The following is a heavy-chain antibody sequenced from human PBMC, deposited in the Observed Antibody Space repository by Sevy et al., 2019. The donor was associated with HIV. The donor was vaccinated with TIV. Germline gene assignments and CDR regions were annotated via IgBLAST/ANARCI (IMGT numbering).Heavy chain of an antibody. CDR3: ARDEQTYGDYDYFDY. CDR2: ISSSSRTI. V-gene: IGHV3-48*01. CDR1: GFTFSTYS. Sequence: GGSLRLSCAASGFTFSTYSMNWVRQAPGKGLEWVSYISSSSRTIFYADSVKGRFTISRDNAKKSLYLRMDSLTAEDTAVYYCARDEQTYGDYDYFDYWGQGTLVTVSS. J-gene: IGHJ4*02. D-gene: IGHD4-17*01.